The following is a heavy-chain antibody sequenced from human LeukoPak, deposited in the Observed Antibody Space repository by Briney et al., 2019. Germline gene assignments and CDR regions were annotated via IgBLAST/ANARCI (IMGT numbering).Heavy chain of an antibody. J-gene: IGHJ4*02. CDR3: ARELAGHYYGSGSSFDY. D-gene: IGHD3-10*01. CDR2: TRQDGSEK. CDR1: GFTFSNYW. V-gene: IGHV3-7*01. Sequence: GGSLRLSCAASGFTFSNYWMSWVRQAPGKGLEWVANTRQDGSEKYYVDSVKGRFTISRDNAKNSLYLQMNSLRAEDTAVYYCARELAGHYYGSGSSFDYWGQGTLVTVSS.